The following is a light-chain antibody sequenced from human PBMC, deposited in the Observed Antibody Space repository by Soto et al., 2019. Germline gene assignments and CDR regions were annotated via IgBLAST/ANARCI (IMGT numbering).Light chain of an antibody. CDR1: QSISSY. CDR3: QQSYSTSV. J-gene: IGKJ5*01. V-gene: IGKV1-39*01. Sequence: DIQMTQSPSSLSASVGDRVTITCRASQSISSYLNWYQQKPGKAPKLLIYAASSLQSRVPSRFSGSGSGTDFTLTISSLQPEDFATYYCQQSYSTSVFGQGTRLEIK. CDR2: AAS.